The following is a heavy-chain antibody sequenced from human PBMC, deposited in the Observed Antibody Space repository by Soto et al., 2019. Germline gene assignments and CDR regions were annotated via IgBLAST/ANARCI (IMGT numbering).Heavy chain of an antibody. J-gene: IGHJ5*02. CDR2: IYYSGST. D-gene: IGHD1-26*01. CDR1: GGSIRSYY. V-gene: IGHV4-59*08. Sequence: QVQLQESGPGLVKPSETLSLTCTVSGGSIRSYYWSWIRQPPGKALEWIGSIYYSGSTNDKPSLKSRVTISVDTSKNQFSLKPNSVPAADTVVYYCARQGGWFDPWGQGTLVTVSS. CDR3: ARQGGWFDP.